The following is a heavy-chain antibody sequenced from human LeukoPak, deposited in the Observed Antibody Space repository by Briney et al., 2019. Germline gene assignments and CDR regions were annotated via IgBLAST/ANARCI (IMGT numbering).Heavy chain of an antibody. Sequence: PGGSLRLSCAASGFTFSSYAMSWVRQAPGKGLEWVSAISGSGGSTYYADSVKGRFTISRDNPKNTLYLQMNSLRAEDTAVYYCAKRATRGFRPPHFDPWGQGTLVTVSS. D-gene: IGHD5-24*01. V-gene: IGHV3-23*01. CDR1: GFTFSSYA. J-gene: IGHJ5*02. CDR3: AKRATRGFRPPHFDP. CDR2: ISGSGGST.